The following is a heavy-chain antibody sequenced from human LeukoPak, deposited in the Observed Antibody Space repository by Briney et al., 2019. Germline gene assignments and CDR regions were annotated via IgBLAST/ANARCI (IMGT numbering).Heavy chain of an antibody. J-gene: IGHJ4*02. CDR1: GGTFSSYA. CDR2: IIPILGIA. V-gene: IGHV1-69*04. Sequence: SVKVPCKASGGTFSSYAISWVRQAPGQGLEWMGRIIPILGIANYAQKFQGRVTITADKSTSTAYMELSSLRSEDTAVYYCARGPGRDYGDYENDYWGQGTLVTVSS. D-gene: IGHD4-17*01. CDR3: ARGPGRDYGDYENDY.